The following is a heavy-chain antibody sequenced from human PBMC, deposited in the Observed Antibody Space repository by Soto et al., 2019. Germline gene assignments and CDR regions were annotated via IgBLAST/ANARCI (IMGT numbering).Heavy chain of an antibody. D-gene: IGHD1-1*01. Sequence: QVHLVQSGAEVKKPGASVKVSCKGSGYTFTTYGITWVRQAPGQGLEWMGWISAHNGNTNYAQKLQGRVTVTRDTSTTTAYMELRSLRSDDTAVYYCARGRYGDYWGQGALVTVSS. CDR3: ARGRYGDY. J-gene: IGHJ4*02. CDR1: GYTFTTYG. V-gene: IGHV1-18*01. CDR2: ISAHNGNT.